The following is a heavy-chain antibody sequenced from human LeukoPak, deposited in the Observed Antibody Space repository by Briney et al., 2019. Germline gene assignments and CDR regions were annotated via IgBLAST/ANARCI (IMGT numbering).Heavy chain of an antibody. CDR1: GYTFTSYG. D-gene: IGHD3-16*01. V-gene: IGHV1-18*01. CDR2: ISAYNGNT. CDR3: ARDGQFGGAPRY. J-gene: IGHJ4*02. Sequence: ASVKVSCKASGYTFTSYGISWVRQAPGQGLEWMGWISAYNGNTNYAQNLQGRLTMTTDTSTSTAYMELRSLRSDDTAVYYRARDGQFGGAPRYWGQGTLVTVSS.